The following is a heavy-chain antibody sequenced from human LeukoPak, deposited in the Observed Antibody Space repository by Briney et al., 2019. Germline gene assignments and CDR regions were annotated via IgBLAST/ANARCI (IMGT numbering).Heavy chain of an antibody. D-gene: IGHD6-19*01. J-gene: IGHJ4*02. Sequence: PSETLSLTCTVTSGSISGHYWSWIRQPAGKGLEWIGRIYTSGSTNYNPSLKSRVTMSVDTSKNQFSLKLSSVTAADTAVYYCTRGKVVAGTPGQNSWDYWGQGTLVTVSS. V-gene: IGHV4-4*07. CDR1: SGSISGHY. CDR3: TRGKVVAGTPGQNSWDY. CDR2: IYTSGST.